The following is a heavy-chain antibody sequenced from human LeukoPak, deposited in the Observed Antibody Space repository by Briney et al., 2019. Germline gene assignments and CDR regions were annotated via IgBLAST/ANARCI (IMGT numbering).Heavy chain of an antibody. CDR2: ISSSGSNI. CDR1: GFTFSNYE. V-gene: IGHV3-48*03. J-gene: IGHJ4*02. Sequence: GGSLRLSCAASGFTFSNYEMNWVRQAPGKGLEWFSYISSSGSNIYYADSVKGRFTISRDNAKNSVYLQMNSLRVEDTAVYYCARDLSGATIPDYWGQGTLVTVSS. CDR3: ARDLSGATIPDY. D-gene: IGHD1-26*01.